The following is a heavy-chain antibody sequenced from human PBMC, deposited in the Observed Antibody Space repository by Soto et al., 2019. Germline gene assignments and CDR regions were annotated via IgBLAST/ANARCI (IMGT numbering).Heavy chain of an antibody. CDR3: AKDASYSGSYYFDY. D-gene: IGHD1-26*01. CDR2: ISYDGSNK. CDR1: GFTFSSYG. V-gene: IGHV3-30*18. J-gene: IGHJ4*02. Sequence: GESLKISCAASGFTFSSYGMHWVRQAPGKGLEWVAVISYDGSNKYYADSVKGRFTISRDNSKNTLYLQMNSLRAEDTAVYYCAKDASYSGSYYFDYWGQGTLVTVSS.